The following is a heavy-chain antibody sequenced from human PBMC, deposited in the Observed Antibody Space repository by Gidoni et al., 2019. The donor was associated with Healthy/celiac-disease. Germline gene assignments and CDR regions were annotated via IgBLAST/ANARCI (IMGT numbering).Heavy chain of an antibody. J-gene: IGHJ4*02. V-gene: IGHV3-23*01. CDR1: GVTFSSYA. CDR2: ISGSCVSP. CDR3: AQSITMVRGVTFDY. Sequence: EEQLWETGGGVVQPGGSVRRSREEAGVTFSSYAMSWVRQAPGKGLEWVSPISGSCVSPYYADSVKAPFPISRDNSKNTLYLPMNSLRADYTAVYSCAQSITMVRGVTFDYWGQGTLVTVSS. D-gene: IGHD3-10*01.